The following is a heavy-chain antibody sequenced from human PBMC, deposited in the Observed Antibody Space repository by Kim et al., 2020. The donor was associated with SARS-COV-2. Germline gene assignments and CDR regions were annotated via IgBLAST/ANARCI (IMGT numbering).Heavy chain of an antibody. CDR3: ARAGRYYDSSGYNYFDY. V-gene: IGHV4-31*03. CDR1: GGSISSGGYY. Sequence: SETLSLTCTVSGGSISSGGYYWSWIRQHPGKGLEWIGYIYYSGSTYYNPSLKSRVTISVDTSKNQFSLKLSSVTAADTAVYYCARAGRYYDSSGYNYFDYWGQGTLVTVSS. J-gene: IGHJ4*02. CDR2: IYYSGST. D-gene: IGHD3-22*01.